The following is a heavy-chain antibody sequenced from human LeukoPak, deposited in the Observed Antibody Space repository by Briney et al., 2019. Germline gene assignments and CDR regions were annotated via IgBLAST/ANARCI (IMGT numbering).Heavy chain of an antibody. D-gene: IGHD4-17*01. J-gene: IGHJ4*02. CDR1: GFTFSSYR. Sequence: PGGSLRLSCAASGFTFSSYRMNWVRQAPGKGLEWVSSISSSSSYIYCADSVKGRFTISRDNAKNSLYLQMNSLRAEDTAVYYCARDRSEDYEVLTYWGQGTLVTVSS. CDR3: ARDRSEDYEVLTY. V-gene: IGHV3-21*01. CDR2: ISSSSSYI.